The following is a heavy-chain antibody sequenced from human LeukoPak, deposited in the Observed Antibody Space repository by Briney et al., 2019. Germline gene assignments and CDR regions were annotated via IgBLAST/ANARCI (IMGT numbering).Heavy chain of an antibody. CDR2: ISAYNGNT. CDR1: GYTFTSYG. CDR3: VRDRGELPHSHFDY. V-gene: IGHV1-18*01. D-gene: IGHD1-26*01. J-gene: IGHJ4*02. Sequence: ASVKVSCKASGYTFTSYGISWVRQAPGQGLEWMGWISAYNGNTNYAQKLQGRVTMTTDTSTNTAYMELRSLRSDDTAVYYCVRDRGELPHSHFDYWGQGSLVTVSS.